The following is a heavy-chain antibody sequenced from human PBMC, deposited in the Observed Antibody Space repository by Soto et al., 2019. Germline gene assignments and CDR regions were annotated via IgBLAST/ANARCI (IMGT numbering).Heavy chain of an antibody. CDR1: GYSFTSYW. V-gene: IGHV5-51*01. Sequence: ESLKISCKGSGYSFTSYWIGWVRQMPGKGLEWMGIIYPGDSDTRYSPSFQGQVTISADKSISTAYLQWSSLKASDTAMYYCARAEEAYDSSGSEYFQHWGQGTLVTVSS. CDR2: IYPGDSDT. J-gene: IGHJ1*01. CDR3: ARAEEAYDSSGSEYFQH. D-gene: IGHD3-22*01.